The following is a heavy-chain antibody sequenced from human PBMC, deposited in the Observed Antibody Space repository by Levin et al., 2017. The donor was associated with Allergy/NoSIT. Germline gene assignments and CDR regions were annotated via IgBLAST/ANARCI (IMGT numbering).Heavy chain of an antibody. D-gene: IGHD2-2*01. Sequence: GGSLRLSCAASGFSSIGYAMHWVRQAPGKGLEWVGVTRGNGGTTSYADSVKGRFTVFRDSSQNTLYLQMNSLRVEDAAVYFGAGERTGCPDCGYLDYWGQGALVTVSS. CDR2: TRGNGGTT. J-gene: IGHJ4*02. CDR1: GFSSIGYA. CDR3: AGERTGCPDCGYLDY. V-gene: IGHV3-23*01.